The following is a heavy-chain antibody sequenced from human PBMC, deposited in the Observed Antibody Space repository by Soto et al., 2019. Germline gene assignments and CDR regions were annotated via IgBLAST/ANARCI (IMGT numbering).Heavy chain of an antibody. CDR3: AEVPREIILAGMDV. CDR1: GYTFTSYG. J-gene: IGHJ6*02. D-gene: IGHD3-3*02. CDR2: ISGKTGKT. Sequence: QVQLVQSGGEVKKPGASVKVSCKASGYTFTSYGISWVRQAPGQGPEWMGWISGKTGKTNYAQKLQGRVTITTDTTTSTAQRDPRNLRCDDTAVYYCAEVPREIILAGMDVWGQGTTVTVSS. V-gene: IGHV1-18*04.